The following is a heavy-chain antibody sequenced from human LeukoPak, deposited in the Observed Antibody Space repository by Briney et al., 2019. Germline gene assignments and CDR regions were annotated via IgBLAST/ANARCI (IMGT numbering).Heavy chain of an antibody. CDR3: AKPQHYYGSGSYYSSIFDY. V-gene: IGHV3-30*18. D-gene: IGHD3-10*01. Sequence: PGGSLRLSCAASGFTFSSYWMSWVRQAPGKGLEWVAVISYDGSNKYYADSVKGRFTISRDNSKNTLYLQMNSLRAEDTAVYYCAKPQHYYGSGSYYSSIFDYWGQGTLVTVSS. CDR2: ISYDGSNK. CDR1: GFTFSSYW. J-gene: IGHJ4*02.